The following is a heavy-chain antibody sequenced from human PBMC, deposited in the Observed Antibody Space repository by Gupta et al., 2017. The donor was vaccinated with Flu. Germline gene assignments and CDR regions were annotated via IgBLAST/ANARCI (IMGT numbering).Heavy chain of an antibody. D-gene: IGHD5-18*01. CDR2: IKQDGSEK. V-gene: IGHV3-7*01. Sequence: MSWVRQAPGKGLEWVANIKQDGSEKYYVDSVKGRFTISRDNAKNSLYLQMNSLRAEDTAVYYCARAIQLRGYWGQGTLVTVSS. CDR3: ARAIQLRGY. J-gene: IGHJ4*02.